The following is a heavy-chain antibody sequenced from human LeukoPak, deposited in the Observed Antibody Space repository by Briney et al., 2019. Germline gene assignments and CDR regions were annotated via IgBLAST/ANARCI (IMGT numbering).Heavy chain of an antibody. D-gene: IGHD3-10*01. Sequence: GGSLRLSCVVSGFTFSSYSVIWVRQAPGKGLQWVANMKKDGSETKYVESVKGRFTISRDNAKNSLYLQMNSLRAEDTAVYYCGRHRSGSGTYFIDYWGQGTLVSVSS. V-gene: IGHV3-7*01. CDR3: GRHRSGSGTYFIDY. J-gene: IGHJ4*02. CDR1: GFTFSSYS. CDR2: MKKDGSET.